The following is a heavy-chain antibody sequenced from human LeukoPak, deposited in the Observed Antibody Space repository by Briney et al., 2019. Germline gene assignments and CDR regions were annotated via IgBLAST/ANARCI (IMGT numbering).Heavy chain of an antibody. CDR2: ITRDGSSR. CDR3: VRDRYGGDY. Sequence: GGSLRLSCAASGFTFSNYWMAWVRQAPGKGLVWVSRITRDGSSRNYADSVKGRFTISRDNARTTLYLKMNSLRVEDTAVYYCVRDRYGGDYWGQGTLVTVSS. D-gene: IGHD3-16*02. CDR1: GFTFSNYW. J-gene: IGHJ4*02. V-gene: IGHV3-74*01.